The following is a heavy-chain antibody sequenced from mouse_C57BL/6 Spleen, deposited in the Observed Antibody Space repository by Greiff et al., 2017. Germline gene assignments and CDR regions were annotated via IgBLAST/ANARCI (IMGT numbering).Heavy chain of an antibody. J-gene: IGHJ4*01. CDR3: ARRAHYYGNYPSYAMDY. D-gene: IGHD2-1*01. CDR2: IDPSDSYT. CDR1: GYTFTSYW. V-gene: IGHV1-69*01. Sequence: QVQLQQPGAELVMPGASVKLSCKASGYTFTSYWMHWVKQRPGQGLEWIGEIDPSDSYTNYNQKFKGKSTLTVDKSSSTAYMQLSSLTSEDSAVYYCARRAHYYGNYPSYAMDYWGQGTSVTVSS.